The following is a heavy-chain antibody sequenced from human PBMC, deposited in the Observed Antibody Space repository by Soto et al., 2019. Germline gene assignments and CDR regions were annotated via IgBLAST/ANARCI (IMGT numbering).Heavy chain of an antibody. Sequence: VQLVESGGGLVQPGGSLRLSCAASGFTFSSYWMSWVRQAPGKGLEWVANIKQDGSEKYYVDSVKGRFTISRDNAKNSLYLQMNSLRAEDTAVYYCARDESSSWTDAFDIWGQGTMVTVSS. D-gene: IGHD6-13*01. V-gene: IGHV3-7*01. J-gene: IGHJ3*02. CDR2: IKQDGSEK. CDR3: ARDESSSWTDAFDI. CDR1: GFTFSSYW.